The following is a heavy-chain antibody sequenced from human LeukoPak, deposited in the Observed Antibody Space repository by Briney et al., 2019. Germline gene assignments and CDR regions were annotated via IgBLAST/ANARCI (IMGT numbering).Heavy chain of an antibody. D-gene: IGHD3-10*01. V-gene: IGHV1-18*01. CDR1: GYTFTSYG. J-gene: IGHJ4*02. CDR3: ARDPMFAPVTMVRGPPDY. Sequence: ASVKVSCKASGYTFTSYGISWVRQAPGQGLEWMGWISAYNGNTNYAQKLQGRVTMSTDTSTSTAYMELRSLRSDDTAVYYCARDPMFAPVTMVRGPPDYWGQGTLVTVSS. CDR2: ISAYNGNT.